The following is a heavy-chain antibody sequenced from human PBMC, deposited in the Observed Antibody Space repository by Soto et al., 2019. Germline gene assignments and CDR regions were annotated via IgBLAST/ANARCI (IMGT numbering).Heavy chain of an antibody. Sequence: GGSLRLSCAASGFTFSSYSMNWVRQAPGKGLEWVSSISSSSSYIYYADSVKGRFTISRDSAKNSLYLQMNSLRAEDTAVYYCARGGNSSSWYYYYYYSYGMDVWGQGTTVTVSS. CDR1: GFTFSSYS. CDR3: ARGGNSSSWYYYYYYSYGMDV. J-gene: IGHJ6*02. V-gene: IGHV3-21*01. CDR2: ISSSSSYI. D-gene: IGHD6-13*01.